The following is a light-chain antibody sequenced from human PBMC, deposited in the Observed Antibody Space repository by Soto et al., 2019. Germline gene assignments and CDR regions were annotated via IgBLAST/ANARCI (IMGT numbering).Light chain of an antibody. CDR2: NVN. Sequence: QSVLTQVASVSGSPGQSITISCTGTSSDVGGRDFVSWYQQHPGKAPKLIIYNVNYRPSGGSDRCSGSKSGNTASLTISGLQADDEADYYCSSYTNTATVVFGGGTKLTVL. CDR3: SSYTNTATVV. CDR1: SSDVGGRDF. V-gene: IGLV2-14*03. J-gene: IGLJ3*02.